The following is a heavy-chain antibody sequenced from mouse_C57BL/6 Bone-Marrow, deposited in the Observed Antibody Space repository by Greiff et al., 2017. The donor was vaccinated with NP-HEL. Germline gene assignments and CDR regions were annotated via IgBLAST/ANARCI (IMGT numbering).Heavy chain of an antibody. CDR2: IDPENGDT. CDR3: TTILLITTVVAFDY. CDR1: GFNITDDY. D-gene: IGHD1-1*01. Sequence: EVQLQEPGAELVRPGASVKLSCTASGFNITDDYMHWVKQRPEQGLEWIGWIDPENGDTEYASKFQGKATITADTSSNTAYLQLSSLTSEDTAVYYCTTILLITTVVAFDYWGQGTTLTVSS. V-gene: IGHV14-4*01. J-gene: IGHJ2*01.